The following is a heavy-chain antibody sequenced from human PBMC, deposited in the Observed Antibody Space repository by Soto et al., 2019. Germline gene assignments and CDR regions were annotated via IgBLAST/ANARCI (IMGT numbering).Heavy chain of an antibody. CDR1: GFTFSNYW. J-gene: IGHJ4*02. D-gene: IGHD2-15*01. Sequence: HPGGSLRLSCAASGFTFSNYWMGWVRQAPGKGLEWVANINQDGSEKYYVDSLKGRFTISRDNAKNSLYLQMNSLRAEDTAVYYCARGCSGGSCYSTLDYWGQGALVTVSS. V-gene: IGHV3-7*04. CDR2: INQDGSEK. CDR3: ARGCSGGSCYSTLDY.